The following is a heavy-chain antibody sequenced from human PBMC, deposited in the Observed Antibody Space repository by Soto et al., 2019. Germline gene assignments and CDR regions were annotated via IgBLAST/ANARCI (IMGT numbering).Heavy chain of an antibody. CDR1: GYTFTGYY. CDR2: INPDSGGT. D-gene: IGHD3-22*01. J-gene: IGHJ3*02. CDR3: ARDSDSSGFSRDAFDI. V-gene: IGHV1-2*02. Sequence: GASVKVSCKASGYTFTGYYMHWVRQAPGQGLEWMGWINPDSGGTNYAQKFQGRVTMTRDTSISTAYMELYRLRSDDTSVYYCARDSDSSGFSRDAFDIWGQG.